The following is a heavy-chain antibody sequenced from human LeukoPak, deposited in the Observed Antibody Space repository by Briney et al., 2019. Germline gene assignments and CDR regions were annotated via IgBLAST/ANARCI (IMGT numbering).Heavy chain of an antibody. Sequence: ALELSCAASEFTLEYFALHWVRAGPGKGLEWGPGIDWNSDNIDYADSVKGRFTISRDNAKNSLFLQMNNLRAEDTALYYCAKDTDPWTHRGFDYWGQGTLVTVSS. CDR1: EFTLEYFA. CDR3: AKDTDPWTHRGFDY. V-gene: IGHV3-9*01. D-gene: IGHD3/OR15-3a*01. CDR2: IDWNSDNI. J-gene: IGHJ4*02.